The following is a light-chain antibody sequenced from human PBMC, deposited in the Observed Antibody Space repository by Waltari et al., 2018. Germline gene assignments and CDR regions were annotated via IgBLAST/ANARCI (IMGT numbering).Light chain of an antibody. J-gene: IGKJ1*01. CDR2: DAS. CDR1: QSVSSY. CDR3: QQRSNWPPWP. Sequence: IMFTHAAATLSLPPGERAPLSCRASQSVSSYLAWYQQKPGQAPRLLIYDASNRATGIPARFSGSASGTDFTLTISSLEPEDFAVYYCQQRSNWPPWPFGQGTKVEIK. V-gene: IGKV3-11*01.